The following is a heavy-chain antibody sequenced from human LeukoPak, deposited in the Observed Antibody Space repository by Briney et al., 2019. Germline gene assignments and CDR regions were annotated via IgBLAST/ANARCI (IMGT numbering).Heavy chain of an antibody. CDR1: GYSISSGYY. V-gene: IGHV4-38-2*02. D-gene: IGHD3-22*01. Sequence: SETLSLTCTVSGYSISSGYYWGWIRQPPGKGLEWIGSIYHSGSTYYNPSLKSRVTISVDTSKNQFSLKLGSVTAADTAVYYCARDTYYYDSSGYFSFDYWGQGTLVTVSS. CDR3: ARDTYYYDSSGYFSFDY. J-gene: IGHJ4*02. CDR2: IYHSGST.